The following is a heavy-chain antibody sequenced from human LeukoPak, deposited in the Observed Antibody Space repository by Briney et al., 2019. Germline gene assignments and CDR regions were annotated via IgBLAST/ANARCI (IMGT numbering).Heavy chain of an antibody. D-gene: IGHD3-10*01. CDR3: ARTYYFASGSYYDEWGFDF. CDR1: GGSISSSNW. V-gene: IGHV4-4*02. J-gene: IGHJ4*02. CDR2: IYHSGST. Sequence: PSETLSLTCAVSGGSISSSNWWSWVRQPPGKGLEWIGEIYHSGSTNYNPSLKSRVTISLDTSKNQFSLKLSSGTAADTAVYYCARTYYFASGSYYDEWGFDFWGQGTLVTVSS.